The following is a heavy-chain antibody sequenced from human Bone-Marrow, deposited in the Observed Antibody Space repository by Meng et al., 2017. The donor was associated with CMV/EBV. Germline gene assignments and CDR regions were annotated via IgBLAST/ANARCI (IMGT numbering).Heavy chain of an antibody. V-gene: IGHV4-59*01. Sequence: SETLSLTCTVSGGSISSYFWSWIRQPPGKGLEWIGYIYYSGSTNYNPSLKSRVTISVDTSKNQFSLKLSSVTAADTAVYYCARDRARRGWFDPWGQGTLVTVSS. CDR2: IYYSGST. D-gene: IGHD3-10*01. CDR3: ARDRARRGWFDP. CDR1: GGSISSYF. J-gene: IGHJ5*02.